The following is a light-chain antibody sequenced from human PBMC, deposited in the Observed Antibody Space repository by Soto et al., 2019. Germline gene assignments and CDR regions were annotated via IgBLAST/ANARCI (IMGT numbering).Light chain of an antibody. CDR1: QSLLQSNGYNY. V-gene: IGKV2-28*01. CDR3: MQTLQTPYT. CDR2: LGS. J-gene: IGKJ2*01. Sequence: DIVMTQSPLSLPVTPGEPASISCRSSQSLLQSNGYNYLDWYLQKPGQSPQLLIYLGSNRASGVPDRFRGSGSGTDFTLKISRVEAEDVGVYYCMQTLQTPYTFGQGTKVEIK.